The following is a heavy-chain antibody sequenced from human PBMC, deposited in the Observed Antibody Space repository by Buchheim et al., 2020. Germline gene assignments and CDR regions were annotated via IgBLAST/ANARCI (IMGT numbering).Heavy chain of an antibody. CDR1: GFTFSSYA. D-gene: IGHD4-11*01. CDR3: ARDHTVRGLFYGMDV. Sequence: QVQLVESGGGVVKPGRSLRLSCAASGFTFSSYAMHWVRQAPGKGLEWVAVISYVGSNKYYADSGKGRLTFSRDNSKNTTYWQMTSLRAEDTAVYYCARDHTVRGLFYGMDVWGQGTT. J-gene: IGHJ6*02. V-gene: IGHV3-30*04. CDR2: ISYVGSNK.